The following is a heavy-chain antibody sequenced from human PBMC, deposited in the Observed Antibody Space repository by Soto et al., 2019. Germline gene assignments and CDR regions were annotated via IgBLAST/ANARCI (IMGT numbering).Heavy chain of an antibody. D-gene: IGHD3-3*01. J-gene: IGHJ5*02. V-gene: IGHV4-4*07. Sequence: PSETLFLTCSVSGGTISGYYWTWIRQPAGKGLEWIGRIYSSGNTKYNPSLQSRVTMSLDTSNNQFSLRLTSVTAADTAVYYCARGHRFSDWYDTWGQGTLVTVSS. CDR3: ARGHRFSDWYDT. CDR2: IYSSGNT. CDR1: GGTISGYY.